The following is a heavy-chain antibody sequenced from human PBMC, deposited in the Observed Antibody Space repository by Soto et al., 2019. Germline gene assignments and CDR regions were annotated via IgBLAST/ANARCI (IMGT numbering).Heavy chain of an antibody. J-gene: IGHJ4*02. CDR3: ARDEYDILTGYYNPDY. D-gene: IGHD3-9*01. CDR2: ISAYNGNT. V-gene: IGHV1-18*01. CDR1: GYTFTSYG. Sequence: QVQLVQSGAEVKKPGASVKVSCKASGYTFTSYGISWVRQAPGQGLEWMGWISAYNGNTNYAQKLQGRVTMTTDTXTXTAYMELRSLRSDDTAVYYCARDEYDILTGYYNPDYWGQGTLVTVSS.